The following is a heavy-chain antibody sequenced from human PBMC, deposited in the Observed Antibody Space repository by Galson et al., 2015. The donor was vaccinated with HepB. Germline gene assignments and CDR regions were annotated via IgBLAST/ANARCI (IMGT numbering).Heavy chain of an antibody. Sequence: SVKVSCKASGYTFTSYGISWVRQAPGQGLEWMGWISAYNGNTNYAQKLQGRVTMTTDTSTSTAYMELRSLRSDDTAVYYCARAPLTTVTTRYFDLWGRGTLVTVSS. J-gene: IGHJ2*01. CDR2: ISAYNGNT. V-gene: IGHV1-18*01. CDR1: GYTFTSYG. D-gene: IGHD4-17*01. CDR3: ARAPLTTVTTRYFDL.